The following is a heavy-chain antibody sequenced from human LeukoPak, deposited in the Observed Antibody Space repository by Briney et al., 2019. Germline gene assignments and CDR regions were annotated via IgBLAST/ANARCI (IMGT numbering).Heavy chain of an antibody. D-gene: IGHD3-9*01. CDR1: GDSVFNNSDS. CDR3: ARWLTT. V-gene: IGHV6-1*01. J-gene: IGHJ5*02. Sequence: SQTLSLTCVISGDSVFNNSDSWNWIRQSPSRGLEWLGRTYYRSRWYKDYAVSVKSRITINPDTSKNQFSLQLNSVTPEDTAVYYCARWLTTWGQGTLVNGSS. CDR2: TYYRSRWYK.